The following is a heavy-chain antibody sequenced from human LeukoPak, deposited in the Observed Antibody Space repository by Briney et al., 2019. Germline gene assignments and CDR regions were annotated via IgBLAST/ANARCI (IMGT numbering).Heavy chain of an antibody. J-gene: IGHJ6*03. Sequence: KSGESLKISCKGSGYSFTSYWIGWVRQMPGKGLEWMGIIYPGDSDTRYSPSFQGQVTISADKSISTAYLQWSSLKASDTAMYYCARGGITGTTHDPGYYYYMDVWGKGTTVTVSS. V-gene: IGHV5-51*01. CDR1: GYSFTSYW. D-gene: IGHD1-20*01. CDR2: IYPGDSDT. CDR3: ARGGITGTTHDPGYYYYMDV.